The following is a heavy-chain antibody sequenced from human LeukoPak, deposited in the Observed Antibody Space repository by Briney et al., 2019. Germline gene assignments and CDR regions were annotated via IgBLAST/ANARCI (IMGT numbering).Heavy chain of an antibody. Sequence: PGGSLRLSCAASGFTFSSYEMNWVRQAPGKGLEWVSYISSSGSTIYYADSVKGRFTISRENAKNSLYLQMKSLRAEETAVYYCARGGGGYSGYDETGSFGYWGQGTLVTVSS. V-gene: IGHV3-48*03. CDR3: ARGGGGYSGYDETGSFGY. CDR2: ISSSGSTI. J-gene: IGHJ4*02. D-gene: IGHD5-12*01. CDR1: GFTFSSYE.